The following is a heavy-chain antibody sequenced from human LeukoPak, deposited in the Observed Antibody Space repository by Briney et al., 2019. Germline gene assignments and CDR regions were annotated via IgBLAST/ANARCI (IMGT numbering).Heavy chain of an antibody. CDR3: VKFIPLYNWFDP. V-gene: IGHV3-23*01. J-gene: IGHJ5*02. CDR2: ISGSGGST. Sequence: QPGGSLRLSCAASGFTFSSYAMSWVRQAPGKGLEWVSAISGSGGSTYYADSVKGRFTISRDNPKNTLYLQMNSLRAEDTAVYYCVKFIPLYNWFDPWGQGTLVTVSS. CDR1: GFTFSSYA. D-gene: IGHD3-16*02.